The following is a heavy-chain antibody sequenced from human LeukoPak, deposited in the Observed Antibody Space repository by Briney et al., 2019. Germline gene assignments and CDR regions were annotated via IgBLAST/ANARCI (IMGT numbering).Heavy chain of an antibody. D-gene: IGHD2-21*01. Sequence: PGGSLRLSCAASGFTFSSYSMQWVRQAPGKGLDWVTIIWFDGSRKYYADSVKGRFTISRDNSKNTVYLELNSLRVEDTAVYYCARSPTAAAYDLWGQGALVTVS. CDR2: IWFDGSRK. CDR1: GFTFSSYS. CDR3: ARSPTAAAYDL. J-gene: IGHJ5*02. V-gene: IGHV3-33*01.